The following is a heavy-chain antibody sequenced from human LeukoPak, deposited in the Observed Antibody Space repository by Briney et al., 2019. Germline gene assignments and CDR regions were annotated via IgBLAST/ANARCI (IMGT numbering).Heavy chain of an antibody. V-gene: IGHV3-74*01. CDR3: ARGERWLQAEYYGMDV. D-gene: IGHD5-24*01. Sequence: PGGSLRLSCAASGFTFSSYWMPWVRQAPGKGLVWVSRINSDGSSTSYADSVKGRFTISRDNAKNTLYLQMNSLRAEDTAVYYCARGERWLQAEYYGMDVWGQGTTVTVSS. CDR2: INSDGSST. CDR1: GFTFSSYW. J-gene: IGHJ6*02.